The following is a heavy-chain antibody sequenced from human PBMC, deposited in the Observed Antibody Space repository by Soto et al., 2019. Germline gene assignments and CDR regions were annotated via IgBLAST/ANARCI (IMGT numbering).Heavy chain of an antibody. J-gene: IGHJ4*02. D-gene: IGHD3-10*01. V-gene: IGHV3-23*01. CDR2: ISGGGETT. Sequence: EVQLLESGGGLVQPGGSLRLSCAASGFTFSSYAMWWVRQAPGKGLECVSAISGGGETTYYADSVKGRFTISRDNSKNKIYLQMNSLRAEDTAVYYCAFNSGSGSYYFDYWGQGTLVTVSS. CDR3: AFNSGSGSYYFDY. CDR1: GFTFSSYA.